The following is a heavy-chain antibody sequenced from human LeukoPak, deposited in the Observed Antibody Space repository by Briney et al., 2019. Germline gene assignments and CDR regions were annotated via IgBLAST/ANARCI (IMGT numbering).Heavy chain of an antibody. D-gene: IGHD2-2*01. CDR2: IRSKANSYAT. Sequence: PGGSLRLSCAASGFTFSGSGMHWVRQASGKGLEWVGRIRSKANSYATAYAASVTGRFTISRDDSKNTAYLQMNSLKTEDTAVYYCTRSSSDYWGQGTLVTVSS. CDR1: GFTFSGSG. V-gene: IGHV3-73*01. CDR3: TRSSSDY. J-gene: IGHJ4*02.